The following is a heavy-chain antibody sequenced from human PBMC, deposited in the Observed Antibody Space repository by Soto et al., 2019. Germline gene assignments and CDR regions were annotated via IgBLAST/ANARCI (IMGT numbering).Heavy chain of an antibody. CDR3: AREVAAALYYFDY. Sequence: NTSETLSLTCTVSGGSISSGGYYWSWIRQHPGKGLEWIGYIYYSGSTYYNPSLKSRVTISVDTSKNQFSLKLSSVTAADTAAYYCAREVAAALYYFDYWGQGTLVTVSS. D-gene: IGHD6-13*01. J-gene: IGHJ4*02. CDR2: IYYSGST. V-gene: IGHV4-31*03. CDR1: GGSISSGGYY.